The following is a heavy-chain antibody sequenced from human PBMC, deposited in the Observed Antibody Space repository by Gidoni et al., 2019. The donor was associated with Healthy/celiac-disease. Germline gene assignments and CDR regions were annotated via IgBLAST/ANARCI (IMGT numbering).Heavy chain of an antibody. CDR3: AARWAGGYSHGPLDY. CDR1: GGSVSSGSYY. D-gene: IGHD5-18*01. J-gene: IGHJ4*02. CDR2: IYYSGST. V-gene: IGHV4-61*01. Sequence: QVQLQESGPGLVKPSETLSLTCTVSGGSVSSGSYYWSWIRQPPGKGLEWIGYIYYSGSTNYNPSLKSRVTISVDTSKNQFSLKLSSVTAADTAVYYCAARWAGGYSHGPLDYWGQGTLVTVSS.